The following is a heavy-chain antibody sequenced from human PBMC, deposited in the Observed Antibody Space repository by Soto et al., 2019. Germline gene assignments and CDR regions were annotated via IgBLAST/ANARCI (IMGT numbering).Heavy chain of an antibody. D-gene: IGHD1-26*01. CDR2: ISGSGGST. Sequence: PGGSLRLSCAASGFPFSIYGMSLVRQAPGKGLEWVSCISGSGGSTYYADSVKGRFTISRDKSKNTLYLQMNSLRAEDTAVYYCAKGGVGAFDIWGQGTMVTVSS. CDR3: AKGGVGAFDI. J-gene: IGHJ3*02. V-gene: IGHV3-23*01. CDR1: GFPFSIYG.